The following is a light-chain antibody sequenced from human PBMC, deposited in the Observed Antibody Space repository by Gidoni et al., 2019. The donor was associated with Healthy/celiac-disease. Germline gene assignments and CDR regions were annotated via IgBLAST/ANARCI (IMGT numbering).Light chain of an antibody. CDR3: KQNRRAPLT. CDR2: LGS. V-gene: IGKV2-28*01. Sequence: VMTQSSLSLSVSPGGSASIPCRSSRSLFHTNGYNYFAWYLQKPGHSPQLLIYLGSHRAPGVPDRCSGSGSGTEFTLTSSRVEAEDVGVYFCKQNRRAPLTFGGGTKVE. CDR1: RSLFHTNGYNY. J-gene: IGKJ4*01.